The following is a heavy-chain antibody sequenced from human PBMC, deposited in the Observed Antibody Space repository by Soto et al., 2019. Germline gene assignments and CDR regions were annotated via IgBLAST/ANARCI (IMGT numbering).Heavy chain of an antibody. J-gene: IGHJ4*02. CDR3: ARSITMVRGVMDFDY. Sequence: QVQLQESGPGLVKPSETLSLTCTVSGGSVSSGSYYWSWIRQPPGKGLEWIGYIYYSGSTNYNPSLKSRVTISVDTSKNQFSLKLSSVTAADTAVYYCARSITMVRGVMDFDYWGQGTLVTVSS. CDR2: IYYSGST. D-gene: IGHD3-10*01. V-gene: IGHV4-61*01. CDR1: GGSVSSGSYY.